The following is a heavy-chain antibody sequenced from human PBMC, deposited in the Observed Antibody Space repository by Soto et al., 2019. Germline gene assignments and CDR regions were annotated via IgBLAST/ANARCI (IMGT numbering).Heavy chain of an antibody. CDR2: FSGSGGST. CDR3: ARDWTGDTCPCLDV. D-gene: IGHD3-3*01. J-gene: IGHJ6*02. Sequence: VQLLESGGGLVQPGGSLRLSCAAAGFTFSNYALTWVRQSPGKGLEWVSTFSGSGGSTYYADSVRGRFTISRDNSKNTLFLQMNSLGVEDTAIYYCARDWTGDTCPCLDVWGQGTTVSVSS. CDR1: GFTFSNYA. V-gene: IGHV3-23*01.